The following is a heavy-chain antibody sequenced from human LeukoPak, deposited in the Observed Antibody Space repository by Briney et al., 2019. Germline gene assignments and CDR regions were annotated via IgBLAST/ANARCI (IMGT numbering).Heavy chain of an antibody. V-gene: IGHV3-66*01. Sequence: GGSLRLSCAASGFTVSSNYMSWVRQAPGKGLEWVSVIYSGGSTYYADSVKGRFTISRDNSKNTLYLQMNSLRAEDTAVYYCWTRRGTLNSYYYDSSEEAFDIWGQGTMVTVSS. J-gene: IGHJ3*02. D-gene: IGHD3-22*01. CDR1: GFTVSSNY. CDR2: IYSGGST. CDR3: WTRRGTLNSYYYDSSEEAFDI.